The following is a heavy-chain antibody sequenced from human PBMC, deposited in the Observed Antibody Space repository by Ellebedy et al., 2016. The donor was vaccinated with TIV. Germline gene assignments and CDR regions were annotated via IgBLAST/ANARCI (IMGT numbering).Heavy chain of an antibody. J-gene: IGHJ6*02. D-gene: IGHD2-15*01. CDR1: GYTFTSYG. CDR3: ERNRGGYYYYGMDV. V-gene: IGHV1-18*01. Sequence: AASVKVSCKASGYTFTSYGISWVRHAPGQGLEWMGWISAYNGNTNYAQKPQGRVTMTTDTSTSTAYMELRSLRSDDTAVYYCERNRGGYYYYGMDVWGQGTTVTVSS. CDR2: ISAYNGNT.